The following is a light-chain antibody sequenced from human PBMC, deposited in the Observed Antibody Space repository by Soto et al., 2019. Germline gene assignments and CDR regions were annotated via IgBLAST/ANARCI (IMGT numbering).Light chain of an antibody. CDR1: QSINSE. CDR2: GAS. V-gene: IGKV3-15*01. CDR3: QQGHHWLLT. Sequence: EIVMTQSPATLSLSPGERAALSCRASQSINSELAWYQQKPGQPPRLLIYGASTRATGVPARFTGSESGSEFTLSISGLQFADFAVYYCQQGHHWLLTFGQGTRLE. J-gene: IGKJ2*01.